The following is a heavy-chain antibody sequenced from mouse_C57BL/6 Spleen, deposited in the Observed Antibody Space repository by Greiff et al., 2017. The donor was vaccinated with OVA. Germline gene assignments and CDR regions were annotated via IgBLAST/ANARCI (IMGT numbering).Heavy chain of an antibody. V-gene: IGHV1-55*01. CDR1: GYTFTSYW. CDR3: ARRYDYDGSYYFDY. CDR2: IYPGSGST. D-gene: IGHD2-4*01. Sequence: QVQLQQPGAELVKPGASVKMSCKASGYTFTSYWITWVKQRPGQGLEWIGDIYPGSGSTNYNEKFKSKATLTVDTSSSTAYMQLSSLTSEDSAVYDCARRYDYDGSYYFDYWGQGTTLTVSS. J-gene: IGHJ2*01.